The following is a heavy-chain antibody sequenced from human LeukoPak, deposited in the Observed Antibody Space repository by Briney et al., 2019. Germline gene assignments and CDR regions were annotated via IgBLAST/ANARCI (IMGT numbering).Heavy chain of an antibody. CDR1: GGSISSYY. Sequence: SETLSLTCTVSGGSISSYYWSWIRQPPGKGLEWIGYIYTSGSTNYNPSLKSRVTISVDTSKNQFSLKLSSVTAADTAVYYCARHAPVTILGVAPVRSWFDPWGQGTLVTVSS. CDR2: IYTSGST. D-gene: IGHD3-3*01. CDR3: ARHAPVTILGVAPVRSWFDP. J-gene: IGHJ5*02. V-gene: IGHV4-4*09.